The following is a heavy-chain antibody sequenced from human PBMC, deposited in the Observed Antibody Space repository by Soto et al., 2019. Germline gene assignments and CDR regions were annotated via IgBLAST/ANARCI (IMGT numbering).Heavy chain of an antibody. J-gene: IGHJ6*02. CDR3: ARQGDYDFWSGFLHYGMDV. CDR2: IDPSDSYT. Sequence: ESLKISCKGSGYSFTSYWISWVRQMPGKGLEWMGRIDPSDSYTNYSPSFQGYVTISADKSISTAYLQWSSLKASDTAMYYCARQGDYDFWSGFLHYGMDVWGQGTTVTVSS. CDR1: GYSFTSYW. D-gene: IGHD3-3*01. V-gene: IGHV5-10-1*01.